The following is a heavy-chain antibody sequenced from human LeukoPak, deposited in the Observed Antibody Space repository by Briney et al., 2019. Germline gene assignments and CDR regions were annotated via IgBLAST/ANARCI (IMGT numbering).Heavy chain of an antibody. D-gene: IGHD6-19*01. CDR2: IKQDGSGK. CDR1: GFTFSSYW. CDR3: ARDIAAGNLFDP. J-gene: IGHJ5*02. Sequence: GGSLRLSCTASGFTFSSYWMNWVRQAPGKGLEWAANIKQDGSGKHYVDSVKGRFTISRDNAKNSLYLQMNNLRAEDTAVYYCARDIAAGNLFDPWGQGTLVTVSS. V-gene: IGHV3-7*05.